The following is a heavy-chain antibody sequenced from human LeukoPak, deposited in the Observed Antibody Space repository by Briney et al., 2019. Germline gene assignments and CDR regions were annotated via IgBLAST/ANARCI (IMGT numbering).Heavy chain of an antibody. CDR1: GFTLSSYG. J-gene: IGHJ4*02. CDR2: ISGSGGST. D-gene: IGHD6-19*01. Sequence: PGGSLRLSCAASGFTLSSYGMSWVRQAPGRGLEWVSAISGSGGSTYYADSVKGRFTISRDNSKNTLYLQMNSLRAEDTAVYYCARTPAYSSGQHFDYWGQGTLVTVSS. CDR3: ARTPAYSSGQHFDY. V-gene: IGHV3-23*01.